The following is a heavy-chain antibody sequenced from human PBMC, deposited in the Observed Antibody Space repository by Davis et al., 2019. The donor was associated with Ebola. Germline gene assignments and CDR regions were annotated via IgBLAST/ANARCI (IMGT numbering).Heavy chain of an antibody. Sequence: GESLKISCAASGFTFSSYSMNWVRQAPGKGLEWLSSISSSSSYIYYADSVKGRFTISSDNAKNSLYLQMNSLRAEDTAVYYCARAIAYYYYGMDVWGQGTTVTVSS. J-gene: IGHJ6*02. CDR2: ISSSSSYI. V-gene: IGHV3-21*01. CDR3: ARAIAYYYYGMDV. CDR1: GFTFSSYS.